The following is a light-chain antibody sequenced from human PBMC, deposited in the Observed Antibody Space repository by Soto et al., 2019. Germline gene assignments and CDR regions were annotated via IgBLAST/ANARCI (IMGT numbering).Light chain of an antibody. V-gene: IGKV1-33*01. CDR2: DAS. CDR1: QDISNY. CDR3: QQYDNLPYT. Sequence: DIQMTQSPSSLSASVGDIVTITCHASQDISNYLNWYQQKPGKASKLLIYDASNLETGVPSRFSGSRSGTDFTFTISSLQPEDIATYYCQQYDNLPYTFGHGTKLEIK. J-gene: IGKJ2*01.